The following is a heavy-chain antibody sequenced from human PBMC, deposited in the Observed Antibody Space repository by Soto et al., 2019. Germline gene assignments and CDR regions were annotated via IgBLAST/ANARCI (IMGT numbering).Heavy chain of an antibody. J-gene: IGHJ5*02. D-gene: IGHD2-15*01. V-gene: IGHV3-30-3*01. CDR1: GFTFSSYA. Sequence: GGSLRLSCAASGFTFSSYAMHWVRQAPGKGLEWVAVISYDGSNKYYADSVKGRFTISRDNSKNTLYLQMNSLRAEDTAVYYCARAGYCSGGSCYPYRNWFDPWGQGTLVTVSS. CDR3: ARAGYCSGGSCYPYRNWFDP. CDR2: ISYDGSNK.